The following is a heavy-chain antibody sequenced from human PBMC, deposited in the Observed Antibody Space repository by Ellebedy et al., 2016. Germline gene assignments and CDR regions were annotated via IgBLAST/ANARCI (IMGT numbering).Heavy chain of an antibody. D-gene: IGHD4-17*01. V-gene: IGHV4-39*07. CDR3: ARPSDYGDYVETLGGPPNYYTDV. Sequence: SETLSLTCTVSGGSISSSSYYWGWIRQPPGKGLEWIGSIYYSGSTYYNPSLKSRVTISVDTSKNQFSLKLSSVTAADTAVYYCARPSDYGDYVETLGGPPNYYTDVWGKGTTVTVSS. CDR2: IYYSGST. J-gene: IGHJ6*03. CDR1: GGSISSSSYY.